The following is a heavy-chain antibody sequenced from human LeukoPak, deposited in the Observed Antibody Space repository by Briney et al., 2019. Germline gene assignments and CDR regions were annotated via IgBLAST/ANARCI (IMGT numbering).Heavy chain of an antibody. CDR3: ARLPSRGCSGGSCYRDY. Sequence: GASVMVSCKTSGYTFTDYYMHWVRQAPGQGLEWMGWINPNSGGTNYAQKFQGRVTMTRDTSISTAYMELSRLRSDDTAVYYCARLPSRGCSGGSCYRDYWGQGTLVTVSS. CDR1: GYTFTDYY. V-gene: IGHV1-2*02. D-gene: IGHD2-15*01. J-gene: IGHJ4*02. CDR2: INPNSGGT.